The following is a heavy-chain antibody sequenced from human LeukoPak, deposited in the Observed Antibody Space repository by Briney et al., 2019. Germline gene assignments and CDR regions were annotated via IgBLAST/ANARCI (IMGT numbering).Heavy chain of an antibody. CDR3: ARATRRGYSYGPYYFDY. J-gene: IGHJ4*02. Sequence: GGSLRLSCAASGFTFSDYYMSWIRQAPGKGLEWVSYISSSGSTIYYADSVKGRFTISRDNAKNSLYLQMNSLRAEDTAVYCCARATRRGYSYGPYYFDYWGQGTLVTVSS. CDR2: ISSSGSTI. V-gene: IGHV3-11*04. CDR1: GFTFSDYY. D-gene: IGHD5-18*01.